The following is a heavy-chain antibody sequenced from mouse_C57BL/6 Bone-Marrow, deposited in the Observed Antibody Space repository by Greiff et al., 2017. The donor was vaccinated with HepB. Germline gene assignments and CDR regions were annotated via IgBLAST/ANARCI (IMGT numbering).Heavy chain of an antibody. V-gene: IGHV6-6*01. CDR2: IRNKANNHST. CDR3: TSYYRGAMDY. Sequence: EVKLVESGGGLVQPGGSMKLSCAASGFTFSDAWMDWVRQSPEKGLEWVAEIRNKANNHSTYYAEAVKGRLTISRDDSKSSVYLQMNSLRAADTGIYYCTSYYRGAMDYWGQGTSVTVSS. D-gene: IGHD1-1*01. CDR1: GFTFSDAW. J-gene: IGHJ4*01.